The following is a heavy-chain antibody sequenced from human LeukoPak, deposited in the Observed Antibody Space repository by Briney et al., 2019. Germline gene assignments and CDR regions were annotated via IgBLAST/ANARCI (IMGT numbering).Heavy chain of an antibody. CDR1: GGSISSGGYY. D-gene: IGHD7-27*01. CDR3: ARDSRRYRPTGALDY. J-gene: IGHJ4*02. Sequence: PSQTLSLTCTVSGGSISSGGYYWSWIRQHPGTGLEWIGYIYYSGSTYYNPSLKSRVTISVDTSKNQFSLKLSSVTAADTAVYYCARDSRRYRPTGALDYWGQGTLVTVSS. CDR2: IYYSGST. V-gene: IGHV4-31*03.